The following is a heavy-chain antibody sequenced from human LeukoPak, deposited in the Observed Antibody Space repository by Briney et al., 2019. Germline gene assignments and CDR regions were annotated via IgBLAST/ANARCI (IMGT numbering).Heavy chain of an antibody. D-gene: IGHD2-2*01. V-gene: IGHV4-4*09. CDR2: IYTSGST. CDR3: AGYCSSPSCYPGAYYYYYMDV. Sequence: SETLSLTCTVSGGSISHYYWSWIRQPPGKGLEWIGYIYTSGSTNYNPSLKSRVTISVDTSKNQFSLKLSSVTAADTAVYYCAGYCSSPSCYPGAYYYYYMDVWGKGTTVTVSS. J-gene: IGHJ6*03. CDR1: GGSISHYY.